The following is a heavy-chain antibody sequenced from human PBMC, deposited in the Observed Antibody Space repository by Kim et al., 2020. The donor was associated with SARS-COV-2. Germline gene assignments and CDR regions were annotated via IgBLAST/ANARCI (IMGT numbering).Heavy chain of an antibody. CDR1: GYTLTELS. Sequence: ASVKVSCKVSGYTLTELSMHWVRQAPGKGLEWMGGFDPEDGETIYAQKFQGRVTMTEDTSTDTAYMELSSPRSEDTAVYYCATTPAIVGATFFYYWGQGTLVTVPS. D-gene: IGHD1-26*01. CDR2: FDPEDGET. CDR3: ATTPAIVGATFFYY. J-gene: IGHJ4*02. V-gene: IGHV1-24*01.